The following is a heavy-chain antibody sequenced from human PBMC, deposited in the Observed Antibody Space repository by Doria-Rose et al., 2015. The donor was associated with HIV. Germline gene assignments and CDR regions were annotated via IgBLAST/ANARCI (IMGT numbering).Heavy chain of an antibody. V-gene: IGHV3-49*02. D-gene: IGHD1-26*01. CDR2: IRTTAYFGTP. CDR3: TRDNGGAAVGASYY. J-gene: IGHJ4*02. Sequence: APGKGLEWVGFIRTTAYFGTPEYAASVKGRFTISRDDSKNIAYLQMTSLKTEDTAVYFCTRDNGGAAVGASYYWGQGTPVTVST.